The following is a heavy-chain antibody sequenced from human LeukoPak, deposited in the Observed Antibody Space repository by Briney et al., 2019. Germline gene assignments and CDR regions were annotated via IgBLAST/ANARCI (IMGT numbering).Heavy chain of an antibody. CDR3: ARQVLHTAMDY. D-gene: IGHD5-18*01. CDR1: GVSISSSSYH. Sequence: SETLSLTCTVSGVSISSSSYHWDWIRQPPGKGLEWIGSIYDSGSAYYSPSLKSRVTISVDTSKNQFSLRLNSVTAADTAVYYCARQVLHTAMDYWGQGTLVTISS. V-gene: IGHV4-39*01. J-gene: IGHJ4*02. CDR2: IYDSGSA.